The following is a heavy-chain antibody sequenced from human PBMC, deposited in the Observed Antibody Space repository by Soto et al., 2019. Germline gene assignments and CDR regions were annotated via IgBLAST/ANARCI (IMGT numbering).Heavy chain of an antibody. V-gene: IGHV4-4*02. CDR3: ARGSGDGYNYFDY. J-gene: IGHJ4*02. CDR2: IYHSGST. CDR1: GGSISSSNW. Sequence: SETLSLTCAVSGGSISSSNWWSWVRQPPGKGLEWIGEIYHSGSTNYNPSLKSRVTISVDKSKNQFSLKLSSVTAADTAVYYCARGSGDGYNYFDYWGQGTLVTVSS. D-gene: IGHD3-10*01.